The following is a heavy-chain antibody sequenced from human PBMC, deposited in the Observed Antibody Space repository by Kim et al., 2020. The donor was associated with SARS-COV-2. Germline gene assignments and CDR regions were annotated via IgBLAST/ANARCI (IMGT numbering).Heavy chain of an antibody. CDR2: T. J-gene: IGHJ4*02. D-gene: IGHD3-3*01. Sequence: TYYNPSLKSRVTMSVDTSKNRFSLRLTSVTAVDTAIYYCARMDFWSGYDYWGQGTLVPVSS. V-gene: IGHV4-28*01. CDR3: ARMDFWSGYDY.